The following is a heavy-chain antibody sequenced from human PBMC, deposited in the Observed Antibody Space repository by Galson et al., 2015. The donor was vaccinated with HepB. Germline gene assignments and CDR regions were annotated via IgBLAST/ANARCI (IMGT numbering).Heavy chain of an antibody. CDR2: ISSSSSTI. CDR1: GFTFSSYS. V-gene: IGHV3-48*01. CDR3: ARDHEGVVAPNWFDP. J-gene: IGHJ5*02. Sequence: SLRLSCAASGFTFSSYSMNWVRQAPGKGLEWVSYISSSSSTIYYADSVKGRFTISRDNAKNSLYLQMNSLRAEDTAVYYCARDHEGVVAPNWFDPWGQGTLVTVSS. D-gene: IGHD2-15*01.